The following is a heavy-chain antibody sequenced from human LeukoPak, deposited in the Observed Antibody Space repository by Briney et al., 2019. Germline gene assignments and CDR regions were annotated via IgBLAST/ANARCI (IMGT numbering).Heavy chain of an antibody. J-gene: IGHJ4*02. CDR1: GFTFSSYG. CDR3: AKDGTYYDFWSGYYLLPFDY. Sequence: PGGSLRLSCAASGFTFSSYGMHWVRQAPGKGLEWVAFIRYDGSNKYYADSVKGRFTISRDNSKNTLYLQMNSLRVEDTAVYYCAKDGTYYDFWSGYYLLPFDYWGQGTLVTVSS. CDR2: IRYDGSNK. V-gene: IGHV3-30*02. D-gene: IGHD3-3*01.